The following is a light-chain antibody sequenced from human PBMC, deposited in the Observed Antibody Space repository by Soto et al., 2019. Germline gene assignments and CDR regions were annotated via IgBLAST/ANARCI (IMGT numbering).Light chain of an antibody. CDR1: QNIASY. CDR3: QQNFNVPRT. CDR2: AAS. J-gene: IGKJ1*01. V-gene: IGKV1-39*01. Sequence: DIQMTQSPSSLSASVGDRVTTTCRASQNIASYLNWYQQRPGKAPELLIYAASSLQSGVPLRFSGSGSGTEFTLTIDSLQPEDFASYYCQQNFNVPRTFGQGTKVDIK.